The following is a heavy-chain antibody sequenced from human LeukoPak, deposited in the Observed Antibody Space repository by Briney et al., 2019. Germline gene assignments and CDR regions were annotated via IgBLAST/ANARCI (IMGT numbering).Heavy chain of an antibody. CDR2: IRFDGTSE. Sequence: GGSLRLSCAASGSTFSNFGMHWVRQAPGKGLEWMAFIRFDGTSEFYADSVKGRFTISRDNAKNSLYLQMNSLRAEDTAVYYCATFPTVDTNDYWGQGTLVTVSS. CDR3: ATFPTVDTNDY. J-gene: IGHJ4*02. V-gene: IGHV3-30*02. CDR1: GSTFSNFG. D-gene: IGHD4-23*01.